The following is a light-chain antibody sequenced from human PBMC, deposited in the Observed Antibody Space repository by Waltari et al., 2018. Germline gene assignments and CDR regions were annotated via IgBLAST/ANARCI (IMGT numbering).Light chain of an antibody. CDR1: QSISNF. CDR3: QQRHTTPRT. CDR2: AVS. V-gene: IGKV1-39*01. Sequence: DIQLTQFPSSLSASVGDRVTITCRASQSISNFLNWYQQKPGEVPKLMIYAVSNLQSGVPARFSGGGAGTDFTLTISSLQPEDVAVYFCQQRHTTPRTFAQGTRVEI. J-gene: IGKJ1*01.